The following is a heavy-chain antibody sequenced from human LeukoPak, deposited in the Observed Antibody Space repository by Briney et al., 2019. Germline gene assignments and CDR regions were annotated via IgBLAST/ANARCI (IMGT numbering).Heavy chain of an antibody. CDR2: ISSNGGST. CDR3: ARGTWEGYFQH. CDR1: GFTFSSYA. D-gene: IGHD1-26*01. Sequence: PGGSLRLSCAASGFTFSSYAMRWVRQAPGKGLEYVSAISSNGGSTYYANSVKGRFTISRDNSKNTLYLQMGSLRAEDMAVYYCARGTWEGYFQHWGQGTLVTVSS. J-gene: IGHJ1*01. V-gene: IGHV3-64*01.